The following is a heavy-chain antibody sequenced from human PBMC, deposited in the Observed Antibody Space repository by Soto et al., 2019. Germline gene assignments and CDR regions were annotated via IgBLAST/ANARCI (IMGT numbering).Heavy chain of an antibody. J-gene: IGHJ4*02. Sequence: QPRGKGLEGMGGFDPEDVETIYAQKFQGRVTMTEDTSTDTAYMELSSLRSDDTAVYYCASGSLCSGSYYWFDYGGQGTLVTVSA. V-gene: IGHV1-24*01. CDR2: FDPEDVET. CDR3: ASGSLCSGSYYWFDY. D-gene: IGHD3-10*02.